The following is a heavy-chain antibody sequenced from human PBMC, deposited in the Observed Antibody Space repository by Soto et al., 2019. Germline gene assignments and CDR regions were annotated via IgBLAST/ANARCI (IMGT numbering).Heavy chain of an antibody. J-gene: IGHJ6*02. CDR2: IWHDGNNK. CDR3: ASDLVGASDSYGLDV. D-gene: IGHD1-26*01. Sequence: SLMLSCEASGFTFSNCGMHLVRQAPGKGLEWVAIIWHDGNNKYYADSVRGRFIIPRDNSKNRLYLQMNSLRAEDTAVYYCASDLVGASDSYGLDVWGQGTPVTVS. V-gene: IGHV3-33*01. CDR1: GFTFSNCG.